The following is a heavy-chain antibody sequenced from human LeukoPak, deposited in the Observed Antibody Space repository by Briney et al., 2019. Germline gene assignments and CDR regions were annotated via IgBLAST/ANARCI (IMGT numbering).Heavy chain of an antibody. Sequence: PGGSLRLSCAASGFTFSDYYMSWTRQAPGKGREWILYISNSGSVRYYADSVKGRFTISRDNAKHSLYLEMNSLSADDTALYYCARDGSPEASINYFDTWGQGTPVTVSS. D-gene: IGHD5-24*01. CDR2: ISNSGSVR. CDR3: ARDGSPEASINYFDT. CDR1: GFTFSDYY. V-gene: IGHV3-11*04. J-gene: IGHJ5*02.